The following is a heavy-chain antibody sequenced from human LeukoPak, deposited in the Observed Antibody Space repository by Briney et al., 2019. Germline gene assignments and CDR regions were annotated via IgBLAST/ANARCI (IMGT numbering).Heavy chain of an antibody. Sequence: GESLKISCKGSGYSFTSYWIGWVRQMPGKGLEWMGIIYPGDSDTRYSPSFQGQVTISADKSISTAYLQWSSLKASDTAMYYCASTANYYYYGMDVWGQGTTVTVSS. CDR3: ASTANYYYYGMDV. CDR2: IYPGDSDT. V-gene: IGHV5-51*01. CDR1: GYSFTSYW. J-gene: IGHJ6*02.